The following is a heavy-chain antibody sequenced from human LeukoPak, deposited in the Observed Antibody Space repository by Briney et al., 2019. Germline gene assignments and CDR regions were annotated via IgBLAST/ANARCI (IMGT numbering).Heavy chain of an antibody. CDR3: AKRGDSSGWSQYDY. CDR2: IRYDGSNK. Sequence: GGSLRLSCAASGFTFSSYGMHWVRQAPGKGLEWVAFIRYDGSNKYYADSVKGRFTISRDNSKNTLYLQMNSLRADDTAVYYCAKRGDSSGWSQYDYWGQGTLVTVSA. D-gene: IGHD6-19*01. J-gene: IGHJ4*02. CDR1: GFTFSSYG. V-gene: IGHV3-30*02.